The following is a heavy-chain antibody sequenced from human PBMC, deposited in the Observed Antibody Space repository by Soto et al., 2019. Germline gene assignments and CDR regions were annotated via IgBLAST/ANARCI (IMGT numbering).Heavy chain of an antibody. CDR1: GGSISSYY. CDR2: IYYSGST. CDR3: ARQPQTTEHFDY. Sequence: PSETLSLTCTVSGGSISSYYWSWIRQPPGKGLEWIGYIYYSGSTNYNPSLKSRVTISVDTSKNQFSLKLSSVTAADTAVYYCARQPQTTEHFDYWGQGTRVTVSS. J-gene: IGHJ4*02. V-gene: IGHV4-59*08. D-gene: IGHD4-17*01.